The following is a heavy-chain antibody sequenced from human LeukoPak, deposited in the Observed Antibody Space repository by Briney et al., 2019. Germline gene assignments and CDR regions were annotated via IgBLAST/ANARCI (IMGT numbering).Heavy chain of an antibody. V-gene: IGHV3-23*01. Sequence: GGPLRLSCAASGFTFSSYAMSWVRQAPGKGLEWVSAISGSGGSTYYADSVKGRFTISRDNSKNTLYLQMNSLRAEDTAVYYCAKVAVAGTQLYYFDYWGQGTLVTVSS. J-gene: IGHJ4*02. CDR1: GFTFSSYA. D-gene: IGHD6-19*01. CDR2: ISGSGGST. CDR3: AKVAVAGTQLYYFDY.